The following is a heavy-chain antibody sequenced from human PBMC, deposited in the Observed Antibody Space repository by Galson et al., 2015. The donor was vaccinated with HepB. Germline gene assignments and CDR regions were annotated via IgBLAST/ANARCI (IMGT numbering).Heavy chain of an antibody. J-gene: IGHJ6*03. V-gene: IGHV1-8*01. CDR3: ARGPRGTNDRYYDFWSGYFYYYYYMDV. D-gene: IGHD3-3*01. CDR2: MNPNSGNT. CDR1: GYTFTSYD. Sequence: SCKASGYTFTSYDINWVRQATGQGLEWMGWMNPNSGNTGYAQKFQGRVTMTRNTSISTAYMELSSLRSEDTAVYYCARGPRGTNDRYYDFWSGYFYYYYYMDVWGKGTTVTVSS.